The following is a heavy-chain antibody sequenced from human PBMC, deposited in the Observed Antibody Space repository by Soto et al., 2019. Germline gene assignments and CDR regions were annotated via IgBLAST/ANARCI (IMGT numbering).Heavy chain of an antibody. CDR3: ARAISGYVT. J-gene: IGHJ4*02. V-gene: IGHV1-3*01. Sequence: QVQLVQSGAEMKKPGASVKLSCKASGITYNTYAIHWVRQAPGQGLEWMGWINAGNGDTRYSQNFQGRVTLTSDTSASTVYMDLDSLKFEDTGVYYCARAISGYVTWGQGTLVTVSS. CDR2: INAGNGDT. CDR1: GITYNTYA. D-gene: IGHD5-12*01.